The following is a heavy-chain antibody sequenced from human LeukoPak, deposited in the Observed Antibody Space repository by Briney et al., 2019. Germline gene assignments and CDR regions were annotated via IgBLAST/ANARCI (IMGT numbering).Heavy chain of an antibody. V-gene: IGHV4-39*01. D-gene: IGHD6-6*01. CDR3: ARHVGVGSSSYYFDY. J-gene: IGHJ4*02. CDR2: IYYSGST. Sequence: PSETLSLTCTVSGGSISSSSYYWGWIRQPPGKGLEWIGSIYYSGSTYYNPSLKSRVTISVDTSKNQFSLKLSSVTAADTAVYYCARHVGVGSSSYYFDYWGQGTLVTVSS. CDR1: GGSISSSSYY.